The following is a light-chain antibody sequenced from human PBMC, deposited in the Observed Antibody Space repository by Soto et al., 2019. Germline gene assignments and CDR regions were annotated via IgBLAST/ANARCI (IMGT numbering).Light chain of an antibody. CDR3: SSYAGSNTDYV. CDR1: SSDVGGYKF. J-gene: IGLJ1*01. V-gene: IGLV2-14*01. Sequence: QSVLTQPASVSGSPGQSITISCTGTSSDVGGYKFVSWYQEHPGKAPRLMIYEVSNRPSGVSNRFSVSKSGNTASLTISGLQAEDEADYSCSSYAGSNTDYVFGSGTKVTVL. CDR2: EVS.